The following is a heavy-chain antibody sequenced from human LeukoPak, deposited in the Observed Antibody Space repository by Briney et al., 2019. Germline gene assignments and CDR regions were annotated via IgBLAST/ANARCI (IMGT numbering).Heavy chain of an antibody. CDR3: ARHVKVAGVTYYRWFDP. Sequence: PSETLSLTCTVSGGSISDYYWGWIRQPPGKGLEWIAYIHTSGRNDSNPSLKSRLTVSVDTSKNQFSLKLSSVTAADTAVYYCARHVKVAGVTYYRWFDPWGQGTLVTVSS. D-gene: IGHD3-10*01. CDR1: GGSISDYY. V-gene: IGHV4-4*09. J-gene: IGHJ5*02. CDR2: IHTSGRN.